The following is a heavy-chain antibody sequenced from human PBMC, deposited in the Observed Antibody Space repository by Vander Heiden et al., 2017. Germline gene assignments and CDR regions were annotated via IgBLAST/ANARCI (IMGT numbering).Heavy chain of an antibody. CDR2: ISYDGSNK. J-gene: IGHJ4*02. Sequence: QVQLVESGGGVVQPGRSLRLSCSASGFTFSSYAMHWVPQAPGKGLEWVAVISYDGSNKYYADSVKGRFTISRDNSKNTLYLQMNSLRAEDTAVYYCARERPVLRQYYFDYWGQGTLVTVSS. D-gene: IGHD3-16*01. CDR1: GFTFSSYA. V-gene: IGHV3-30*04. CDR3: ARERPVLRQYYFDY.